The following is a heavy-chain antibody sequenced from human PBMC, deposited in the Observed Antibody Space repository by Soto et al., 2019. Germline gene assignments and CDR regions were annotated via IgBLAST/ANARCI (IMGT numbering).Heavy chain of an antibody. V-gene: IGHV2-5*02. J-gene: IGHJ4*02. CDR3: VRSDSATGTTFGY. CDR1: GFSLSSSGVG. D-gene: IGHD1-1*01. CDR2: IYWDDDK. Sequence: QITLKESGPTQVKPTQTLTLTCTVSGFSLSSSGVGVGWIRQPPGKALEWLALIYWDDDKRYSPSLKTRVTVTRDTSKNQVVITVNDMDPADTATYYCVRSDSATGTTFGYWGQGILVTVPS.